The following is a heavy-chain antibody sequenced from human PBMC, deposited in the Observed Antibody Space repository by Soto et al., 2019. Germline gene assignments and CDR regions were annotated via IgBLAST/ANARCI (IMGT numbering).Heavy chain of an antibody. D-gene: IGHD3-22*01. J-gene: IGHJ4*02. CDR1: GFTFDSHS. Sequence: GGSLRLSCVVSGFTFDSHSINWVRQAPGKGLECVAGITGSAVSTYYADSVKGRFTISKDNSKNTLYLQMNSLRAEDTAVYYCTKDKADKYDSSVDSLGQGTQVTVSS. CDR2: ITGSAVST. V-gene: IGHV3-23*01. CDR3: TKDKADKYDSSVDS.